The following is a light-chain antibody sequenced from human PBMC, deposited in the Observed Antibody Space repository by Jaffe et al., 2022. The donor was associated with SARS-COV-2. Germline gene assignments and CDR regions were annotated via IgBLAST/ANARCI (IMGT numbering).Light chain of an antibody. V-gene: IGKV3-15*01. J-gene: IGKJ2*01. CDR2: RAS. CDR1: QSVSSN. Sequence: EIVMTQSPATLSVSPGERATLSCRASQSVSSNLVWYQQKPGQAPRLLIYRASTRATGIPARFSGSGSGTEFTLTISSLQSEDFALYYCLQYDNWPPFTFGQGTKLEIK. CDR3: LQYDNWPPFT.